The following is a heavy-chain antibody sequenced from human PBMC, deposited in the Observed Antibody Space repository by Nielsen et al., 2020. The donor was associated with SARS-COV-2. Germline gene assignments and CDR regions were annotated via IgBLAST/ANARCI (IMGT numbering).Heavy chain of an antibody. J-gene: IGHJ3*02. CDR1: GFTFDDYA. V-gene: IGHV3-9*01. D-gene: IGHD3-10*01. CDR2: ISWNSGSI. Sequence: GGSLRLSCAASGFTFDDYAIHWVRQAPGKGLEWVSGISWNSGSIGYADSVKGRFTISRDNSKNTLYLQMNSLRAEDTAVYYCARGSGSPFGAFDIWGQGTMVTVSS. CDR3: ARGSGSPFGAFDI.